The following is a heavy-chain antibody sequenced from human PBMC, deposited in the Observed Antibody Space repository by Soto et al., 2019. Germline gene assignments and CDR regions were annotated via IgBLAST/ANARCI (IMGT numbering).Heavy chain of an antibody. V-gene: IGHV5-51*01. D-gene: IGHD3-16*01. Sequence: PGESLKISSKGSGDKFATYWIALVLQMPGRGLEWMGIIYPGKSKPIYSSYFQGLVTISADTSLNTAYLQWDSLRDSDTAIYYCERGFTGSAGRFDPWGQGTVVTVSS. CDR3: ERGFTGSAGRFDP. CDR1: GDKFATYW. CDR2: IYPGKSKP. J-gene: IGHJ5*02.